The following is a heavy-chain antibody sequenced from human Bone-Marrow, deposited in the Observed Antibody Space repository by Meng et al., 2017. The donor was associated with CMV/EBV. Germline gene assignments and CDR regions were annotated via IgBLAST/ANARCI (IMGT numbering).Heavy chain of an antibody. J-gene: IGHJ6*01. Sequence: SETLSLTCTVSGGSVSSGSYYWSWIRQPPGKGLEWIGYIYYSGSTNYNPSLKSRVTISVDTSKNQFSLKLSSVTAADTAVYYCARDKDIVVVPAVTYYYYYGMDVWGQGTTVTGFS. V-gene: IGHV4-61*01. CDR1: GGSVSSGSYY. CDR2: IYYSGST. D-gene: IGHD2-2*01. CDR3: ARDKDIVVVPAVTYYYYYGMDV.